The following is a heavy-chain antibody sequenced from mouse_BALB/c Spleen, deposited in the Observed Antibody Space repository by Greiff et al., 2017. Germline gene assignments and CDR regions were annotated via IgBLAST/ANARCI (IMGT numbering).Heavy chain of an antibody. CDR1: GFNIKDTY. V-gene: IGHV14-3*02. CDR3: ARRITTVVENYAMDY. J-gene: IGHJ4*01. CDR2: IDPANGNT. Sequence: VHVKQSGAELVKPGASVKLSCTASGFNIKDTYMHWVKQRPEQGLEWIGRIDPANGNTKYDPKFQGKATITADTSSNTAYLQLSSLTSEDTAVYYCARRITTVVENYAMDYWGQGTSVTVSS. D-gene: IGHD1-1*01.